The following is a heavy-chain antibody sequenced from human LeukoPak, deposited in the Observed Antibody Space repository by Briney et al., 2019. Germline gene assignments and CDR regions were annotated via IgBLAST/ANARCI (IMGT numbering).Heavy chain of an antibody. CDR3: ARFRAGYYFDY. CDR2: IYTGGST. J-gene: IGHJ4*02. D-gene: IGHD3-10*01. CDR1: GGSISGGSYY. V-gene: IGHV4-61*02. Sequence: SETLSLTCTVSGGSISGGSYYWNWIRQPAGKGLEWIGRIYTGGSTNYNPSLKSRITISVDTSKNQFSLKLSSVTAADTAVYYCARFRAGYYFDYWGQGTLVTVSS.